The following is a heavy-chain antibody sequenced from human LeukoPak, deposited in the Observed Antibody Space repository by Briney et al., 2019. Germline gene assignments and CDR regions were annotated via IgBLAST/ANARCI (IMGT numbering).Heavy chain of an antibody. CDR1: GFTVKDNL. CDR2: LYSGGAT. J-gene: IGHJ4*02. Sequence: GGSLRLSCAASGFTVKDNLMSWVRQAPGKGLEWVSVLYSGGATYYADSVKGRFTISRDNSKNIVFLQMNDLRTEDTAFYYCTRDSANYHFAYWGQGALVTVSS. D-gene: IGHD4/OR15-4a*01. V-gene: IGHV3-66*01. CDR3: TRDSANYHFAY.